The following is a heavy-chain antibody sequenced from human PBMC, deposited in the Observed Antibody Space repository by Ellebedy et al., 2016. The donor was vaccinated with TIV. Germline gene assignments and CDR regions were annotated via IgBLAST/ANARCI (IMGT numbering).Heavy chain of an antibody. CDR3: ARDQALPRGRFDT. V-gene: IGHV4-39*07. J-gene: IGHJ5*02. CDR1: GGSITGVAYY. CDR2: FNLGGTT. Sequence: MPSETLSLTCSVSGGSITGVAYYWSWIRQLPGKGLEWIGEFNLGGTTHYNPSLKTRVTISVDTSKNQFSLNLSSVTAADTAVYYCARDQALPRGRFDTWGQGTLVTVSS.